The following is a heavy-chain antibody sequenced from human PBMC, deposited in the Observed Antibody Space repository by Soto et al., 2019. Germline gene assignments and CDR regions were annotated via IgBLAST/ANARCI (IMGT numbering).Heavy chain of an antibody. V-gene: IGHV5-10-1*01. CDR3: ARVRATLDGDSYHFYALDV. D-gene: IGHD3-10*01. J-gene: IGHJ6*02. CDR2: IDPSDSYT. Sequence: GESLKISCKGSGYSFTSYWISWVRQMPGKGLEWMGRIDPSDSYTNYSPSSQGHVTISADKSISTAYLQWGSLKASDIAKYYCARVRATLDGDSYHFYALDVWGQGTTVTVSS. CDR1: GYSFTSYW.